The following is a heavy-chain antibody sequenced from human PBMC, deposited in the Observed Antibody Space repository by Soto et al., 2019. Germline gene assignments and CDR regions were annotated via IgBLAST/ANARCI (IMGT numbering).Heavy chain of an antibody. J-gene: IGHJ4*02. Sequence: SETLSLTCTVSGGSISSYYWSWIRQPPGKGLEWIGYIYYSGSTNYNPSLKSRVTISVDTSKNQFSLKLSSVTAADTAVYYCARAGSSGYPAHFDYWGQGTLVTVSS. CDR1: GGSISSYY. CDR3: ARAGSSGYPAHFDY. D-gene: IGHD3-22*01. CDR2: IYYSGST. V-gene: IGHV4-59*01.